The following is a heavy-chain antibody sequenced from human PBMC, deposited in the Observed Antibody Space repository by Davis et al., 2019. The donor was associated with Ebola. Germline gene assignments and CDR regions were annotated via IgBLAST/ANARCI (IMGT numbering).Heavy chain of an antibody. CDR3: ARGNYGDYIVLYYYNMDV. D-gene: IGHD4-17*01. CDR1: GASISRSGYY. V-gene: IGHV4-31*03. Sequence: SETLSLTCTVSGASISRSGYYWGWIRQHPEKGLEWIGYTYSSGNTYYNPSLKSRVTISVDASKKQFSLKLSSVTAADTAVYYCARGNYGDYIVLYYYNMDVWGQGTTVTVSS. J-gene: IGHJ6*02. CDR2: TYSSGNT.